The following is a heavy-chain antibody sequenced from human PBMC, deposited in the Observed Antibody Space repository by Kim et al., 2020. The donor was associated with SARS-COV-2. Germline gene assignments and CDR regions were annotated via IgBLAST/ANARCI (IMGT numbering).Heavy chain of an antibody. V-gene: IGHV4-39*01. Sequence: SETLSLTCTVSGGSISSSSYYWGWIRQPPGKGLEWIGSIYYSGSTYYNPSLKSRVTISVDTSKNQFSLKLSSVTAADTAVYYCARHRVVVVPAAIRGTLFDYWGQGTLVTVSS. D-gene: IGHD2-2*02. J-gene: IGHJ4*02. CDR3: ARHRVVVVPAAIRGTLFDY. CDR1: GGSISSSSYY. CDR2: IYYSGST.